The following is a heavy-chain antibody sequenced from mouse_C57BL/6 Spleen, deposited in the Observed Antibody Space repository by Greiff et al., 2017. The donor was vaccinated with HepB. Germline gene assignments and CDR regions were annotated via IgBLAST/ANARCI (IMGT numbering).Heavy chain of an antibody. D-gene: IGHD6-1*01. CDR3: ARRSLSAMDY. Sequence: VKVVESGGGLVKPGGSLKLSCAASGFTFSDYGMHWVRQAPEKGLEWVAYISSGSSTIYYADTVKGRFTISRDNAKNTLFLQMTSLRSEDTAMYYCARRSLSAMDYWGQGTAVTVSS. CDR1: GFTFSDYG. J-gene: IGHJ4*01. CDR2: ISSGSSTI. V-gene: IGHV5-17*01.